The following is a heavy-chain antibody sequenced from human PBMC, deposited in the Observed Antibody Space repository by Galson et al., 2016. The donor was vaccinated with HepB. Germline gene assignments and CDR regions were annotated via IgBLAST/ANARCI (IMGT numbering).Heavy chain of an antibody. CDR3: AKGLHGSGSYAFDN. CDR1: GFTFSNYA. J-gene: IGHJ4*02. D-gene: IGHD3-10*01. V-gene: IGHV3-23*01. CDR2: ISGTGGRA. Sequence: SLRLSCAASGFTFSNYAMSWVRQPPGKGLEWVSTISGTGGRAYYADSVKARFTISRDNSKNTLFLQRGSLRVEDTAVYYCAKGLHGSGSYAFDNWGQGTLVTVSS.